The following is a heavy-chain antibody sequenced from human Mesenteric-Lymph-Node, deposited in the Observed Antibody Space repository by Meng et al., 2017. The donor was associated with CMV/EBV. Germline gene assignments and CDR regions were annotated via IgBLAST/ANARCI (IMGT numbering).Heavy chain of an antibody. D-gene: IGHD2-2*01. J-gene: IGHJ4*02. V-gene: IGHV1-2*02. CDR3: ARVEGYCSSTSCYRFYFDS. Sequence: ASVKVSCKASAYTVTGYYMHWVRQAPGQGLEWMGWINPNSGGTNYAQEFEGRVTMTRDTSISTAYMELSRLRSDDTAVYYCARVEGYCSSTSCYRFYFDSWGQGTLVTVSS. CDR1: AYTVTGYY. CDR2: INPNSGGT.